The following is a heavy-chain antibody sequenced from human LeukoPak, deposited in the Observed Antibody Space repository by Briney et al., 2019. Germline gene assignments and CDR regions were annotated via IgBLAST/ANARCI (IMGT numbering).Heavy chain of an antibody. CDR1: GFTFSSYS. CDR2: ISSRSSYI. V-gene: IGHV3-21*01. Sequence: PGGSLRLSCAASGFTFSSYSMNWLRQAPGKGLEWVSSISSRSSYINYADSVKGRFTISRDDAKNSLYLQMNSLRAEDTAVYYCTRGGGFCGGDCYGIDYWGQGTLVTVSS. D-gene: IGHD2-21*01. J-gene: IGHJ4*02. CDR3: TRGGGFCGGDCYGIDY.